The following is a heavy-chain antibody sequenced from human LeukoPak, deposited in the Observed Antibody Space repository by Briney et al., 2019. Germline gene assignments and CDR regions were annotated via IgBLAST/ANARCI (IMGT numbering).Heavy chain of an antibody. CDR1: RFTFSNSR. Sequence: PGGSLRLSCGASRFTFSNSRMSWVRQAPGKGLEWVANINQDGSEKYYVDSVEGRFTISRDNAKNSLYLQMNSLRAEDTAVYYCARGHYGMDVWGQGTTVTVSS. J-gene: IGHJ6*02. CDR2: INQDGSEK. V-gene: IGHV3-7*05. CDR3: ARGHYGMDV.